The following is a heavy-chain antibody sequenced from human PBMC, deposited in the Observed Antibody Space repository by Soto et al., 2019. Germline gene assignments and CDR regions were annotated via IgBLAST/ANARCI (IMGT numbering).Heavy chain of an antibody. J-gene: IGHJ6*02. D-gene: IGHD1-26*01. Sequence: GGSLRLSCAASGFTFSSYAMSWVRQAPGKGLEWVSGISGSGANTYYADSVRGRFTISRDNSKNTLYLQMNSLRAEDTAVYYCAKSRGGGGTKTIYYYGLDVWGQGTTVTVSS. V-gene: IGHV3-23*01. CDR1: GFTFSSYA. CDR2: ISGSGANT. CDR3: AKSRGGGGTKTIYYYGLDV.